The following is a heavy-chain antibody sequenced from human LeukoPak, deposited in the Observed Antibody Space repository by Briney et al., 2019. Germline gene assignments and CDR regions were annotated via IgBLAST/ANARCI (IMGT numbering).Heavy chain of an antibody. V-gene: IGHV4-38-2*02. CDR2: ISHSGST. Sequence: PSGTLSLTCTVSGSSISSSYYGAWIRQPPGKGLEWIATISHSGSTYYNPSLKSRVTISADTSQNQHSLRLNSETVADTAVYYCARVNTVMATFDYWGQGTPATVSS. CDR1: GSSISSSYY. CDR3: ARVNTVMATFDY. D-gene: IGHD5-24*01. J-gene: IGHJ4*02.